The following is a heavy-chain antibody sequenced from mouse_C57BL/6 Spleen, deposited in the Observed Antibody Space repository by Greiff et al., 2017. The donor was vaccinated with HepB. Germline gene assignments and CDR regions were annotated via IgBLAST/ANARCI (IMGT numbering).Heavy chain of an antibody. D-gene: IGHD1-1*01. CDR1: GYAFSSSW. J-gene: IGHJ2*01. Sequence: VKLMESGPELVKPGASVKISCKASGYAFSSSWMNWVKQRPGKGLEWIGRIYPGDGDTNYNGKFKGKATLTADKSSSTAYMQLSSLTSEDSAVYFCARSGFITTVVDYWGQGTTLTVSS. CDR3: ARSGFITTVVDY. CDR2: IYPGDGDT. V-gene: IGHV1-82*01.